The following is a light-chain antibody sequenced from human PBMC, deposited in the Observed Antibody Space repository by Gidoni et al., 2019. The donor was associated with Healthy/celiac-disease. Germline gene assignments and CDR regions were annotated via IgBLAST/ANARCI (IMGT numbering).Light chain of an antibody. CDR3: QQYGSSWT. Sequence: EHVLTQSPGTLSLSPGERATLSCRASQSVSSSYLAWYQQKPGQAPRLLIYGASSRATGIPDRFSGSGSGTDFTLTISRLEPEDFAVYYCQQYGSSWTFGQGTKVEIK. J-gene: IGKJ1*01. CDR2: GAS. V-gene: IGKV3-20*01. CDR1: QSVSSSY.